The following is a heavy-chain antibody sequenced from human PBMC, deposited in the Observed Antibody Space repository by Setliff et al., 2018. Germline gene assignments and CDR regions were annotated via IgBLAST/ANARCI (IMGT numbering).Heavy chain of an antibody. CDR2: INHSGST. J-gene: IGHJ5*02. V-gene: IGHV4-34*01. CDR1: GGSFSGYY. D-gene: IGHD3-3*01. Sequence: SETLSLTCAVYGGSFSGYYWSWIRQPPGKGLEWIGEINHSGSTNYNPSLKGRVTMSVDTSKNQFSLKLTSVTAADTAVYYCARRPLYHDDGWSNWFDPWGKGTLVTVSS. CDR3: ARRPLYHDDGWSNWFDP.